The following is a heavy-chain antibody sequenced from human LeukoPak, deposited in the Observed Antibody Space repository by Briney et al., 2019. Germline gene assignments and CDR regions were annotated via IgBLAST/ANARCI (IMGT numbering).Heavy chain of an antibody. CDR3: ASQGGLRNDF. CDR2: ICLDGRI. Sequence: GSLRLSCAASGFTFSSCAMSWVRQAPGKGLEWIGEICLDGRIHYTPSLKSRISISIDRSKDQFSLNLVSVAAADTAIYFCASQGGLRNDFWGQGTLVTVSS. V-gene: IGHV4-4*01. J-gene: IGHJ4*02. D-gene: IGHD2-15*01. CDR1: GFTFSSCAM.